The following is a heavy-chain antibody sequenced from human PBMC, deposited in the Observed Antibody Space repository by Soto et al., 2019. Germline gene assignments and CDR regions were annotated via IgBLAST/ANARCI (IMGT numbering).Heavy chain of an antibody. V-gene: IGHV1-69*02. J-gene: IGHJ4*01. CDR1: GGTFSSYT. Sequence: SVKVSCKASGGTFSSYTISWVRQAPGQGLEWMGRIIPILGIANYAQKFQGRVTITADKSTSTAYMELSSLRSEDTAVYYCARSFGANSSRDFDYWGQGTLVTVSS. CDR2: IIPILGIA. D-gene: IGHD1-26*01. CDR3: ARSFGANSSRDFDY.